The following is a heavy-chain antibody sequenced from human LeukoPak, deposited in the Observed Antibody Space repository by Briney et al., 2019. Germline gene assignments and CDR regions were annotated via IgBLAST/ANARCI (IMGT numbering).Heavy chain of an antibody. V-gene: IGHV1-18*01. D-gene: IGHD3-22*01. CDR1: GYTFTSYG. CDR3: AREYYYDSSEGWFDR. CDR2: ISAYNGNT. J-gene: IGHJ5*02. Sequence: ASVKVSCKASGYTFTSYGISWVRQAPGQGLEWMGWISAYNGNTNYAQKLQGRVTMTTDTSTSTVYMELRRLRSDDTAVYYCAREYYYDSSEGWFDRWGQGTLVTVSS.